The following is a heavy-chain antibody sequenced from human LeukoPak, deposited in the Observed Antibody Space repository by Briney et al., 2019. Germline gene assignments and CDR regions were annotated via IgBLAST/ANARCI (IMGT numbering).Heavy chain of an antibody. CDR3: AKGGQWLIEYYFDY. V-gene: IGHV3-64*01. CDR1: GFTFSSCA. Sequence: PGGSLRLSCAASGFTFSSCAMHWVRQAPGKGLEYVSAVSSNGDDTYYANSVKGRFTISRDNSKNTLYLQMNSLRAEDTAVYYCAKGGQWLIEYYFDYWGQGALVTVSS. CDR2: VSSNGDDT. J-gene: IGHJ4*02. D-gene: IGHD6-19*01.